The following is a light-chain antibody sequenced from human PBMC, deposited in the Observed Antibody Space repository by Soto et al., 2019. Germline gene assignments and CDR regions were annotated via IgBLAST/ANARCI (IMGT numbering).Light chain of an antibody. CDR1: SSDVGGYDH. Sequence: QSVLTQPASVSGSPGQSITISCTGTSSDVGGYDHDSWYQQHPSKAPKLIIYDVTVRPSGISPRFSGSTSDNTASLAVSGLQAEDEADYYCSSYTNKGTLLFGGGTKLTVL. J-gene: IGLJ3*02. CDR2: DVT. V-gene: IGLV2-14*03. CDR3: SSYTNKGTLL.